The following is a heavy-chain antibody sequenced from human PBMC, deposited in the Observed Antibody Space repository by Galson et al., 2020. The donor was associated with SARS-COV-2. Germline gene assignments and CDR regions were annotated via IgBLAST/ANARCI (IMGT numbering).Heavy chain of an antibody. CDR1: GFTFDDSA. CDR2: INCNGAST. J-gene: IGHJ6*03. Sequence: GGSLRLSCAASGFTFDDSAMHWVRQAPGKGLEWVSAINCNGASTCYADSVKGRFTISRDNAKNSLYLQMTSLRAEDTALYYCAKDSISHYCMDVWGKGTTVTVSS. V-gene: IGHV3-9*01. CDR3: AKDSISHYCMDV.